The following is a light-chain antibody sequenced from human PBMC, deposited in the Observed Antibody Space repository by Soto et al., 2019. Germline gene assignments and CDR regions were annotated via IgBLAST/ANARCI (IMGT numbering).Light chain of an antibody. V-gene: IGKV3-11*01. Sequence: EIVLTQSPATLSLSPGERATLSCRASQSVGNYLAWYRQKPGQAPRLLIYDASSRATGIPARFSGGGSGTDFTLTISSLEPEDFAVYYCQHRSNWPLTFGGGTTVEIK. CDR1: QSVGNY. CDR3: QHRSNWPLT. J-gene: IGKJ4*01. CDR2: DAS.